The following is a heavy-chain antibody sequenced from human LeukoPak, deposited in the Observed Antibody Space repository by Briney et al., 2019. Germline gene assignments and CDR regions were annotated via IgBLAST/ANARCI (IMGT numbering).Heavy chain of an antibody. Sequence: GGSLRLSCAASGFTVSSNYMSWVRQAPGKGLEWVSVIYSGGSTYYADSVKGRFTISRDNSKNTMYLQMNSLRAEDTAVYYCARVLMWFGVFADLWGQGTLVTVSS. CDR2: IYSGGST. J-gene: IGHJ4*02. V-gene: IGHV3-66*01. CDR1: GFTVSSNY. D-gene: IGHD3-10*01. CDR3: ARVLMWFGVFADL.